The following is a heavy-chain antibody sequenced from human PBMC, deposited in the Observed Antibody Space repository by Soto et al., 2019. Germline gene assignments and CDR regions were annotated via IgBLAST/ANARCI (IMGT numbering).Heavy chain of an antibody. Sequence: EVQLVESGGGLVKPGGSLRLSCAASGFTFSNYNMNWVRQPPGKGLEWVSSITSAGSYIYYAELLKGRVTISRDNAKNSLFLQMNSLRAEDTALYFCARGILGGVRIDYGMDVWGQGTTVTVSS. CDR1: GFTFSNYN. CDR3: ARGILGGVRIDYGMDV. D-gene: IGHD2-8*02. CDR2: ITSAGSYI. V-gene: IGHV3-21*01. J-gene: IGHJ6*02.